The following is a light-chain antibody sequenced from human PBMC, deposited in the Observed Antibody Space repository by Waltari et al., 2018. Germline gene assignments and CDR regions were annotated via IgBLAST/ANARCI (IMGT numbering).Light chain of an antibody. Sequence: EVVMTQSPAALSVSPGESATLPCRASQYISDNLAWYQHTPGHPPRLLISGASTRAPGVPARFSGSGSGTQFSLTISSLQSEDSAIYFCQQYNTWPPSTFGQGTKLEIK. CDR1: QYISDN. V-gene: IGKV3-15*01. J-gene: IGKJ2*02. CDR3: QQYNTWPPST. CDR2: GAS.